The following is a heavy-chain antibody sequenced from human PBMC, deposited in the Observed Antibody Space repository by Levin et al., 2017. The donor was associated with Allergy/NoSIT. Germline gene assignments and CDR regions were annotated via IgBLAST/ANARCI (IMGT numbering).Heavy chain of an antibody. D-gene: IGHD2-2*01. CDR2: ITHSGST. Sequence: SETLSLTCAIYGGSFRGYYWSWIRQPPGKGREWIGEITHSGSTNYNPSLKGRFTISLNTSKTQFSLKLRSLTPRARAVYYCANSGRHYCSNTSCDWLPSWFDPWGQGALVTVSS. V-gene: IGHV4-34*01. CDR3: ANSGRHYCSNTSCDWLPSWFDP. J-gene: IGHJ5*02. CDR1: GGSFRGYY.